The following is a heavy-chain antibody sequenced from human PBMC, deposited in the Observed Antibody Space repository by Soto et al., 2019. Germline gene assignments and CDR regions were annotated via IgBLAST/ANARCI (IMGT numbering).Heavy chain of an antibody. CDR1: GGIFNSYG. CDR2: IIPTFGSP. Sequence: QVHLVQSGAEVKKSGSSVKVSCKTSGGIFNSYGLSWVRQAPGQGPEWMGQIIPTFGSPKYAQKFQGRVTLTASESTNTAYMELSSLTSEDTAIYYCAREKFSSYFDPWGQGTQATASS. J-gene: IGHJ5*02. D-gene: IGHD1-26*01. CDR3: AREKFSSYFDP. V-gene: IGHV1-69*01.